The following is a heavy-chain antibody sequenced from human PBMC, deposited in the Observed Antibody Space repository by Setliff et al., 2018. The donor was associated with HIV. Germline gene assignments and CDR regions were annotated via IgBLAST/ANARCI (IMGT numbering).Heavy chain of an antibody. CDR3: ARAPNSPSYSNIFYADH. J-gene: IGHJ5*02. Sequence: GESLKISCKGSGYSFTSYWIGWVRQMPGQGLEWMGIIYPGDSDTRYSPSFQGQVTISADKSTGTAYLQWRSLKASDTAMYFCARAPNSPSYSNIFYADHWGQGTLVTVSS. CDR1: GYSFTSYW. CDR2: IYPGDSDT. V-gene: IGHV5-51*01. D-gene: IGHD3-9*01.